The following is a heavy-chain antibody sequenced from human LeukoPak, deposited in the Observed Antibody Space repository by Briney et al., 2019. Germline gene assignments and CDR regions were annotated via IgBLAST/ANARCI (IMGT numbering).Heavy chain of an antibody. CDR1: GGTFSSYA. CDR3: ARDGAGYSSV. Sequence: SVKVSCKASGGTFSSYAISWVRQAPGPGLEWMGRIIPIFGTANYAQKFQGRVTITTAESTSTAYMELSSLRSEDRAVYYCARDGAGYSSVWGQGTLVTVSS. D-gene: IGHD4-11*01. J-gene: IGHJ4*02. V-gene: IGHV1-69*05. CDR2: IIPIFGTA.